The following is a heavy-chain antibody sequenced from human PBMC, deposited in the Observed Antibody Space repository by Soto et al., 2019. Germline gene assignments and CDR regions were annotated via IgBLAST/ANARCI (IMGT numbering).Heavy chain of an antibody. J-gene: IGHJ1*01. CDR1: GGTFSRYA. CDR2: IIPIFGTA. D-gene: IGHD2-21*02. Sequence: QVQLVQSGAEVKKPGSSVKVSCEASGGTFSRYAISWVRQAPGQGLEWMGGIIPIFGTANYAQKFQGRVTITADESTSTAYMELSSLRSEDTAVYYCARHVLVTAIHLASFQHWGQGTLVTVSS. V-gene: IGHV1-69*01. CDR3: ARHVLVTAIHLASFQH.